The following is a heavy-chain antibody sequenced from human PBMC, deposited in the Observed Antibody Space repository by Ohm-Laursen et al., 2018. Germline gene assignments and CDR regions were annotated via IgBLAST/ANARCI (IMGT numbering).Heavy chain of an antibody. CDR3: ARQDESLYYYDSSGYYPANAFDI. J-gene: IGHJ3*02. CDR2: IKQDGSEQ. CDR1: GFTFSGYW. Sequence: SLRLSCAASGFTFSGYWMSWVRQAPGKGLEWVANIKQDGSEQDYVDSVKGRFTISRDNAKNSLYLHMDSLRGEDTAVYYCARQDESLYYYDSSGYYPANAFDIWGQGTMVTVSS. V-gene: IGHV3-7*03. D-gene: IGHD3-22*01.